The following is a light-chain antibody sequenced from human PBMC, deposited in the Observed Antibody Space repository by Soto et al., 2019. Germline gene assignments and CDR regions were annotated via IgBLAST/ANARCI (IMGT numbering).Light chain of an antibody. J-gene: IGLJ3*02. CDR2: EVS. CDR3: SSYTTSRTRV. V-gene: IGLV2-14*01. CDR1: SSDVGGYKF. Sequence: QSALTQPASVSGSPGRSITISCTGTSSDVGGYKFVSWYQQHPGKAPKLMMYEVSNRPSVVSNRFSGSKSGNTASLTISGLQAEDEADYYCSSYTTSRTRVFGGGTKLTVL.